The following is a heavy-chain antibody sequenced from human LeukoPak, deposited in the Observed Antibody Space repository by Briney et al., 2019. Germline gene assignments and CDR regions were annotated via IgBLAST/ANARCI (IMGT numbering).Heavy chain of an antibody. J-gene: IGHJ4*02. Sequence: GGSLRLSCAASGFTFSSYAMSWVRQAPGKGLEWVSAISGSGGSTYYADSVKGRFTISKDNSKNTLYRQMNSLRAEDTAVYYCAKDSRPDYGSGSYWGTTPWDYWGQGTLVTVSS. V-gene: IGHV3-23*01. CDR1: GFTFSSYA. CDR3: AKDSRPDYGSGSYWGTTPWDY. CDR2: ISGSGGST. D-gene: IGHD3-10*01.